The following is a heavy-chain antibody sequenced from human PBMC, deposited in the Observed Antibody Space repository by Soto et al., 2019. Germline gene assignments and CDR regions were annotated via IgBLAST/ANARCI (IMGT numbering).Heavy chain of an antibody. D-gene: IGHD3-10*01. CDR3: AREGFGELFPLYGMDV. V-gene: IGHV3-30-3*01. CDR2: ISYDGSNK. CDR1: GSTFSSYA. J-gene: IGHJ6*02. Sequence: PGGSLRLSCAASGSTFSSYAMHWVRQAPGKGLEWVAVISYDGSNKYYADSVKGRFTISRDNSKNTLYLQMNSLRAEDTAVYYCAREGFGELFPLYGMDVWGQGTTVTVSS.